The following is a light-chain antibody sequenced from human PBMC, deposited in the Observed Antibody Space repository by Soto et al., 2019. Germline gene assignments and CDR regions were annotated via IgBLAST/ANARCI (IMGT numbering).Light chain of an antibody. V-gene: IGKV1-39*01. CDR1: QSISSY. J-gene: IGKJ1*01. CDR3: QQSYGTPRT. Sequence: DIQMTQCQSSHSASVGDRVTITCRASQSISSYLNWYQQKPGKAPKLLIYAASSLQSGVPSRFSGSGSGTDFTLTISRLQPEDFATYYCQQSYGTPRTFGQGTKVDI. CDR2: AAS.